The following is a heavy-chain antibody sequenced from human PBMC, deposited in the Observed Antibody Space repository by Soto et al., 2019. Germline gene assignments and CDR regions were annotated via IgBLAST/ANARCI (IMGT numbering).Heavy chain of an antibody. V-gene: IGHV4-59*01. J-gene: IGHJ4*02. Sequence: QVQLQESGPGLVKPSETLSLTCTVSGGSISGYYWNWIRQPPGKGLEWIGNIYYTGSTNYNPSLESRVTISVDTAKNQFSLKLSSVTAADTAVYYCAKGSFRSGGYYSDFDYWGQGTLVTVSS. D-gene: IGHD3-10*01. CDR1: GGSISGYY. CDR2: IYYTGST. CDR3: AKGSFRSGGYYSDFDY.